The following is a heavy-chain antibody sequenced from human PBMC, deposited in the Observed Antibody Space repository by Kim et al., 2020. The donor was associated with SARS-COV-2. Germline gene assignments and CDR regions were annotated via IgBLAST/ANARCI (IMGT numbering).Heavy chain of an antibody. CDR2: ISYDGSNK. CDR1: GFTFRSYG. V-gene: IGHV3-30*18. D-gene: IGHD3-22*01. CDR3: AKEGVYDSSGYPFDY. J-gene: IGHJ4*02. Sequence: GGSLRLSCAASGFTFRSYGMHWVRQAPGKGLEWVAVISYDGSNKYYADSVKGRFTISRDNSKNTLYLQMNSLRAEDTAVYYCAKEGVYDSSGYPFDYWGQGTLVTVSS.